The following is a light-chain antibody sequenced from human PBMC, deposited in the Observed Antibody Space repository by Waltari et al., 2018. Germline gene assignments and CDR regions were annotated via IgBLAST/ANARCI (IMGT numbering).Light chain of an antibody. CDR1: QSISRF. CDR3: QHSYRPPYI. V-gene: IGKV1-39*01. J-gene: IGKJ2*01. Sequence: DIQMTQSPSSLSASVGDRVTITCRKSQSISRFLNWYQQKPGEAPKHLIYTSSSLQSVVPSRFSGSGSVTDFTLTISSLQPEDFATYYCQHSYRPPYIFGQGTKLEIK. CDR2: TSS.